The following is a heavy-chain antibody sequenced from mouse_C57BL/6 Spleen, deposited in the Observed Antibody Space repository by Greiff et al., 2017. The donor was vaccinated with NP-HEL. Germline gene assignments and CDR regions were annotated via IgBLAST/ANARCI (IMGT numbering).Heavy chain of an antibody. CDR1: GYTFTDYY. Sequence: VQLQQSGAELVRPGASVKLSCKASGYTFTDYYINWVNQRPGQGLEWIARIYPGSGNTYYNEKFKGKATLTAEKSSNTAYMQLSSLTSEDSAVYVRARRAAQAAFDYWGQGTTLTVSS. J-gene: IGHJ2*01. CDR2: IYPGSGNT. D-gene: IGHD3-2*02. CDR3: ARRAAQAAFDY. V-gene: IGHV1-76*01.